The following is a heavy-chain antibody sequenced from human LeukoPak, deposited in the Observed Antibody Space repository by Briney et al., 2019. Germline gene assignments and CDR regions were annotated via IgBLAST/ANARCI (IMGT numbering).Heavy chain of an antibody. J-gene: IGHJ4*02. CDR3: ARGPPWGGSNLGALLWAIDY. D-gene: IGHD5-24*01. CDR1: GFTLNVYG. CDR2: IYWNGGST. Sequence: PGGSLRVSCADSGFTLNVYGMSCVRDTPGKGLEWVSGIYWNGGSTGYADAVKGRFTISRVNAKNSLYLQMNSLTAEDTALYYCARGPPWGGSNLGALLWAIDYWGQGTLVTVSS. V-gene: IGHV3-20*04.